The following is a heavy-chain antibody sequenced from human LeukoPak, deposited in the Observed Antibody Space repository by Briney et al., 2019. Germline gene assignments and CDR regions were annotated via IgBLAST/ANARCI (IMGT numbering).Heavy chain of an antibody. V-gene: IGHV4-30-4*08. CDR2: IYYSGST. Sequence: SQTLSLTCTVSGGSISSGDYYWSWIRQPPGKGLEWIGYIYYSGSTYYNPSLKSRVTISVDTSKNQFSLKLSSVTAADTAVYYCARGSEQLVSAFDIWGQGTMVTVSS. D-gene: IGHD6-6*01. CDR3: ARGSEQLVSAFDI. J-gene: IGHJ3*02. CDR1: GGSISSGDYY.